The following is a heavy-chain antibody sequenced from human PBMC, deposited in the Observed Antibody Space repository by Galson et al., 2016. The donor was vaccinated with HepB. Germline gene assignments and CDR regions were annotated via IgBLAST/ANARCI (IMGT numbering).Heavy chain of an antibody. CDR2: IRFDGSTE. J-gene: IGHJ3*02. V-gene: IGHV3-33*01. CDR3: VRQGYYYDTSGRPPFDI. D-gene: IGHD3-22*01. Sequence: SLRLSCAASGLIFRSYAMHWVRQAPGKGLEWVAFIRFDGSTEYYADSVKGRFTISRDNSNNTVSLQMNSLRAEDTAVYYCVRQGYYYDTSGRPPFDIWGQGTMVTVSS. CDR1: GLIFRSYA.